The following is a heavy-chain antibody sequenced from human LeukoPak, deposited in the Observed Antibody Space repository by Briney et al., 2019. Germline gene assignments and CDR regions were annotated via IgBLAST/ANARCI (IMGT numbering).Heavy chain of an antibody. CDR1: GGSISSYY. J-gene: IGHJ5*02. Sequence: SETLSLTCTVSGGSISSYYWSWIQQPPGKGLEWIGYIYYSGSTNYNPSLKSRVTMSVDTSKNQFSLKLSSVTAADTAVYYCAREAPGGFDPWGQGTLVTVSS. D-gene: IGHD1-14*01. CDR3: AREAPGGFDP. CDR2: IYYSGST. V-gene: IGHV4-59*01.